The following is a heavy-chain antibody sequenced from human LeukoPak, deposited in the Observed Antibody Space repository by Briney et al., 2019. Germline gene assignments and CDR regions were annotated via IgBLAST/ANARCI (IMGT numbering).Heavy chain of an antibody. V-gene: IGHV3-48*03. CDR3: ARGGSLGY. CDR1: GFTFSSYA. J-gene: IGHJ4*02. Sequence: GGSLRLPCAASGFTFSSYAMHWVRQAPGKGLEWVSKISSSGSAIYYADSVKGRFTISRDNAKSTLYLQMNSLRVEDTAVYYCARGGSLGYWGQGTLVTVSS. CDR2: ISSSGSAI. D-gene: IGHD6-19*01.